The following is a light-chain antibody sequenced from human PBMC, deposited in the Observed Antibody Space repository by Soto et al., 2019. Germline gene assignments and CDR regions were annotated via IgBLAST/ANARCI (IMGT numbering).Light chain of an antibody. J-gene: IGKJ5*01. V-gene: IGKV3D-15*01. CDR2: GPS. Sequence: EIVMTQSPATLSVSPGQRATLSCRASQSVSSSLAWYQQKPGLAPRLLIYGPSTRATGIPDRFSGSGSGTDFTLTISRLEPEDFAVYFCQHYNNSLPITFGQGTRLENK. CDR1: QSVSSS. CDR3: QHYNNSLPIT.